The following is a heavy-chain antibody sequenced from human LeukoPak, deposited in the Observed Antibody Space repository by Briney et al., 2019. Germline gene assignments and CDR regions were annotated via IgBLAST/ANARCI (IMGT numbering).Heavy chain of an antibody. CDR3: GSVPTPPYYYFYMDV. Sequence: SETLSLTCPVYGGSLSGYYWNWIRQPPGKGLEWIGEINHTGSTNYNPSLKSRVTISLDTSKNQFSLNLKSVTAADTAVYFCGSVPTPPYYYFYMDVWGKGTTVTVSS. J-gene: IGHJ6*03. V-gene: IGHV4-34*01. CDR2: INHTGST. D-gene: IGHD2-15*01. CDR1: GGSLSGYY.